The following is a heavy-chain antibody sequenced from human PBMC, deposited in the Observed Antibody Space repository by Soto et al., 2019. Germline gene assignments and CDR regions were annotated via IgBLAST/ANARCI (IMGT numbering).Heavy chain of an antibody. CDR3: ARGDIVATISRDDAFDI. CDR1: GYTFTSYD. J-gene: IGHJ3*02. D-gene: IGHD5-12*01. Sequence: GASVKVSCKASGYTFTSYDINWVRQATGQGLEWMGWINPNSGGTNYAQKFQGWVTMTRDTSISTAYMELSRLRSDDTAVYYCARGDIVATISRDDAFDIWGQGTMVTVS. V-gene: IGHV1-2*04. CDR2: INPNSGGT.